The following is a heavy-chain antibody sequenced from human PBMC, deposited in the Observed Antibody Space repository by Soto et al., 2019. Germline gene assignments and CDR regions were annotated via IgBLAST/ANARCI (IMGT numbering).Heavy chain of an antibody. D-gene: IGHD2-15*01. CDR3: ARHELGFCSGGTCPYYFDY. CDR1: GGSISSGDYY. J-gene: IGHJ4*02. V-gene: IGHV4-30-4*01. Sequence: PSETLSLTCTVSGGSISSGDYYWSWIRQPPGKGLEWIGYIYYSGGTKYNPSLKSRVTISLDTSKNQFSLKVSSVTAADTAVYFCARHELGFCSGGTCPYYFDYWGQGTLVTVSS. CDR2: IYYSGGT.